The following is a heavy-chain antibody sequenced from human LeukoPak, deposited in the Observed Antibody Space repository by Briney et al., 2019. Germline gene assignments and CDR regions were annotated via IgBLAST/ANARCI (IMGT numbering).Heavy chain of an antibody. CDR2: IYHSGST. V-gene: IGHV4-38-2*02. J-gene: IGHJ4*02. CDR1: GYSISSGYY. Sequence: PSETLSLTCTVSGYSISSGYYWGWTRQPPGKGLEWIGSIYHSGSTYYNPSLKSRVTISVDTSKNQFSLKLSSVTAADTAVYYCAREDAEGGFDYWGQGTLVTVSS. D-gene: IGHD2-15*01. CDR3: AREDAEGGFDY.